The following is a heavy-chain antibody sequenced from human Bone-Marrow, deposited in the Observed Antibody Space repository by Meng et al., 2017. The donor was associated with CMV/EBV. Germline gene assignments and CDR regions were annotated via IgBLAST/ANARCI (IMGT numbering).Heavy chain of an antibody. D-gene: IGHD2-2*01. J-gene: IGHJ6*02. V-gene: IGHV1-69*10. Sequence: SVKVSCKASGGTFSSYAISWVRQAPGQGLEWMGGIIPILGIANYAQKFQGRVTITADKSTSTAYMELSSLRSEDTAVYYCARDYCSSTSCYYYYYYYGMDVWGQGTTVTV. CDR3: ARDYCSSTSCYYYYYYYGMDV. CDR1: GGTFSSYA. CDR2: IIPILGIA.